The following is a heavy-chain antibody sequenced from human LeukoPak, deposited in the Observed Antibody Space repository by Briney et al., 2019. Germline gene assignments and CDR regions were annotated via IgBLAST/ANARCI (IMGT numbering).Heavy chain of an antibody. CDR2: IIPILGIA. CDR3: ARMATIYYGMDV. Sequence: ASVKVSCKASGGTFSSYAISWVRQAPGQGLEWMGRIIPILGIANYAQKFQGRVTITVDKSTSTAYMELSSLRSEDTAVYYCARMATIYYGMDVWGQGTTVTVSS. D-gene: IGHD5-12*01. J-gene: IGHJ6*02. V-gene: IGHV1-69*04. CDR1: GGTFSSYA.